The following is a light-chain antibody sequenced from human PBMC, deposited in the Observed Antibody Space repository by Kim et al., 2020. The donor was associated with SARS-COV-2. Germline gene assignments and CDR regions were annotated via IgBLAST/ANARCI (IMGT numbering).Light chain of an antibody. CDR3: QEADSFPTT. CDR1: QAISTW. J-gene: IGKJ5*01. Sequence: ASVGDRVTITCRASQAISTWLAWYQQIPGKAPNLLSSAASSLQSGVPSRFSGSGSGTHFTLTITNLQPEDFATYYCQEADSFPTTFGQGTRLEIK. CDR2: AAS. V-gene: IGKV1-12*01.